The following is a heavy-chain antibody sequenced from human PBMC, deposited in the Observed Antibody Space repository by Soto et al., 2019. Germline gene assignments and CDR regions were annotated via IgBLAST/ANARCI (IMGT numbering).Heavy chain of an antibody. J-gene: IGHJ4*02. Sequence: GLSVKVSCKASGDTLTSRYMHWVRQATEKGLEWMGIINPSGGSTSYAQKFQGRVTMTRDTSTSTVYMELSSLRPEDTAVYYCARAFYYYYDSSGYYSPPGYWGQGTLVTVSS. CDR2: INPSGGST. V-gene: IGHV1-46*01. CDR1: GDTLTSRY. D-gene: IGHD3-22*01. CDR3: ARAFYYYYDSSGYYSPPGY.